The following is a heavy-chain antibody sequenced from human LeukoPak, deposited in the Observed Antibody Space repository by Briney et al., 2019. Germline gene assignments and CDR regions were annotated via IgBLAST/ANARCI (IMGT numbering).Heavy chain of an antibody. CDR1: GYTFSSYA. CDR3: ARDDGGGAGY. D-gene: IGHD5-24*01. CDR2: ISENGGGT. Sequence: GGSLRLSCAASGYTFSSYAMSWVRQAPGKGLEYVSAISENGGGTYYANSVKGRFTISRDNSKNTVYLQMGSLRDEDMAVYYCARDDGGGAGYWGQGTLVTVSS. V-gene: IGHV3-64*01. J-gene: IGHJ4*02.